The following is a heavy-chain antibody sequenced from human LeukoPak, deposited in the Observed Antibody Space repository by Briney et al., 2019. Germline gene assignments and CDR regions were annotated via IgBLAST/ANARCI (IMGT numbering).Heavy chain of an antibody. J-gene: IGHJ3*02. CDR2: INHSGST. D-gene: IGHD2-15*01. Sequence: SETLSLTCAVYGGSFSGYYWSWIRQPPGKGLEWIGEINHSGSTNYNPSLKSRVTISVDTSKNQFSLKLSSVTAADTVVYYCARDSSADAFDIWGQGTMVTVSS. CDR3: ARDSSADAFDI. CDR1: GGSFSGYY. V-gene: IGHV4-34*01.